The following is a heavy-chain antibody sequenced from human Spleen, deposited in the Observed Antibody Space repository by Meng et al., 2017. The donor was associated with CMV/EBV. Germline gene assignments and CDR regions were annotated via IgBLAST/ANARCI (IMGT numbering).Heavy chain of an antibody. D-gene: IGHD2-2*01. CDR1: GYTFTSYY. CDR2: INPSGGST. CDR3: ASSSTHCSSTSCCSYYYGMDV. J-gene: IGHJ6*02. Sequence: ASVKVSCKASGYTFTSYYMHWVRQAPGQGLEWMGIINPSGGSTSYAQKFQGRVTMTRDTSTSTVYMELSSLRSEDTAVYYCASSSTHCSSTSCCSYYYGMDVWGQGTTVTVSS. V-gene: IGHV1-46*01.